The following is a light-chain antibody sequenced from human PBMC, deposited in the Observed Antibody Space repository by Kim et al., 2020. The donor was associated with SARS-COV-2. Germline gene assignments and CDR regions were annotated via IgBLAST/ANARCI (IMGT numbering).Light chain of an antibody. J-gene: IGKJ5*01. Sequence: SPGERATLSCRASQSVSSNLAWYQQKPGQAPRLLIYGASTRATGIPARFSGSGSGTEFNLTISSLQSEDFAVYYCQQYNNWPPITFGQGTRLEIK. CDR3: QQYNNWPPIT. CDR1: QSVSSN. CDR2: GAS. V-gene: IGKV3-15*01.